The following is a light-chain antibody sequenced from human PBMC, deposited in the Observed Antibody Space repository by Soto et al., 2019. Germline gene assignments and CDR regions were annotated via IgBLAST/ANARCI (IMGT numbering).Light chain of an antibody. CDR1: HSISDY. CDR2: AAS. V-gene: IGKV1-39*01. Sequence: DIQMTQSPSSLSASIGDRVTISCRASHSISDYLTWYQQKPGRAPKLLIYAASSLQTGVASRFSGSGSGTDFTLTISGLQPEDFATYYCQQTYSTPTWTFGQGTKVDIK. J-gene: IGKJ1*01. CDR3: QQTYSTPTWT.